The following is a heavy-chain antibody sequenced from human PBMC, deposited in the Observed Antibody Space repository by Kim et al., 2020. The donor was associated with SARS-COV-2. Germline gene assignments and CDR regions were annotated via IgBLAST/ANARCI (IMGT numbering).Heavy chain of an antibody. J-gene: IGHJ4*02. Sequence: PAHKSRVTISVDTSKNQFSLKMSSVTAADTAVYYCARGRAVAGPRRYYFDYWGQGTLVTVSS. V-gene: IGHV4-39*01. CDR3: ARGRAVAGPRRYYFDY. D-gene: IGHD6-19*01.